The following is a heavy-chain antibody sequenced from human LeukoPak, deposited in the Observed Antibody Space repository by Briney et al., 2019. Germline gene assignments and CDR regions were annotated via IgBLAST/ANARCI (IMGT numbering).Heavy chain of an antibody. V-gene: IGHV3-21*01. CDR2: ISSSSSYI. D-gene: IGHD3-16*01. Sequence: GGSLRLSCAASGFTFSSYSMNWVRQAPGKGLEWVSSISSSSSYIYYADSVKGRFTISRDNAKNSLYLQMNSLRAEDTAVYYCARDLVITFGGVARNTDYWGQGTLVTVSS. CDR3: ARDLVITFGGVARNTDY. J-gene: IGHJ4*02. CDR1: GFTFSSYS.